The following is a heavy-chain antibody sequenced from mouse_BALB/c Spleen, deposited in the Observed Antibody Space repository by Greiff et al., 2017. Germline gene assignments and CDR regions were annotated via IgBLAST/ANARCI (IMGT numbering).Heavy chain of an antibody. J-gene: IGHJ4*01. CDR2: ISSGSSTI. Sequence: EVQLVESGAGLVQPGGSRKLSCAASGFTFTSFGMHWVRQAPEKGLEWVAYISSGSSTIYYADTVKGRFTISRDNAKNTLYLQMSSLKSEDTAMYYCARRYYGGSENYAMDYWGQGTSVTVSS. CDR3: ARRYYGGSENYAMDY. D-gene: IGHD1-1*01. V-gene: IGHV5-17*03. CDR1: GFTFTSFG.